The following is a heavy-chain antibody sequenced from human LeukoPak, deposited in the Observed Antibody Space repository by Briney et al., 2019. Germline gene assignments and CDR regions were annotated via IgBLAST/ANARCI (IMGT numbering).Heavy chain of an antibody. Sequence: ASVKVSCKASGYTFTGYYMHWVRQAPGQGLEWMGWINPNSGGTNYAQKFQGRVTMTRDTSISTAYMELSRLRSDDTAVYYCARNYDFWSGYYDNWFDPWGQGTLVTVSS. V-gene: IGHV1-2*02. D-gene: IGHD3-3*01. CDR1: GYTFTGYY. J-gene: IGHJ5*02. CDR3: ARNYDFWSGYYDNWFDP. CDR2: INPNSGGT.